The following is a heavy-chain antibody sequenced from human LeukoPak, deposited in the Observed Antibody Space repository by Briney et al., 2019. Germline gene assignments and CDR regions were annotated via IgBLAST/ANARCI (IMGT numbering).Heavy chain of an antibody. J-gene: IGHJ3*02. Sequence: SETLSLTCAVYGGSFSGYYWSWIRQPSGKGLEWIGEINHSGSTNYNPSLKSRVTISVDTSKNQFSLKLSSVTAADTAVYYCARVRITIFGRTYLDIWGQGTMVTVSS. D-gene: IGHD3-3*01. CDR1: GGSFSGYY. V-gene: IGHV4-34*01. CDR2: INHSGST. CDR3: ARVRITIFGRTYLDI.